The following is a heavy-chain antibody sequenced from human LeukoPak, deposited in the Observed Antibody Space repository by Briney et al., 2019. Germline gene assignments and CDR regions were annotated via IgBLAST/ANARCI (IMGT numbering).Heavy chain of an antibody. D-gene: IGHD3-10*01. J-gene: IGHJ6*03. CDR3: ASPDPYNTSRPIHYYFYYMDV. CDR2: IVPIFGTT. Sequence: ASVKVSCKASGYSFTSYGISWVRQAPGQGLEWMGGIVPIFGTTNYAQKFQGRVTVTADKSTSTAYMELSSLRSEDTAVYYCASPDPYNTSRPIHYYFYYMDVWGKGTTVTVSS. CDR1: GYSFTSYG. V-gene: IGHV1-69*06.